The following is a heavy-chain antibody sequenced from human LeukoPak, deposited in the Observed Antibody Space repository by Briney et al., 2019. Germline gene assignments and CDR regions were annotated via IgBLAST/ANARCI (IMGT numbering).Heavy chain of an antibody. CDR2: INTSGTT. Sequence: TLSLTCAVSGGSMSSNTYYWGCVRHPAGTGLEWVEPINTSGTTNYNPSLKSRFTISVHPTNNQFSLNLSSVTAADTAVYYCAIDRGYYDSSGYVNWLDHWGQGTLVTVSS. D-gene: IGHD3-22*01. J-gene: IGHJ5*02. V-gene: IGHV4-61*02. CDR1: GGSMSSNTYY. CDR3: AIDRGYYDSSGYVNWLDH.